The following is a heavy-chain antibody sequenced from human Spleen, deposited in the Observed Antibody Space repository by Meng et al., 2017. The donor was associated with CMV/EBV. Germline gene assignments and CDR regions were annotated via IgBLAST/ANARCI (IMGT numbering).Heavy chain of an antibody. CDR1: GFTFSSNN. Sequence: GESLKISCAASGFTFSSNNMNWVRQAPGKGLEWVSSISSSSSYIYYADSVKGRFTISRDNAKNSLYLQMNSLRAEDTAVYYCARDEVAMVRGAPTTLYYYYGMDVWGQGTTVTVSS. CDR3: ARDEVAMVRGAPTTLYYYYGMDV. CDR2: ISSSSSYI. V-gene: IGHV3-21*01. D-gene: IGHD3-10*01. J-gene: IGHJ6*02.